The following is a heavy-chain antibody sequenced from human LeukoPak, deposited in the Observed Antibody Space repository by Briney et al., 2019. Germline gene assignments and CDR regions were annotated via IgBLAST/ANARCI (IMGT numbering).Heavy chain of an antibody. V-gene: IGHV3-23*01. CDR1: GFTFSTYA. D-gene: IGHD3-3*01. Sequence: GGSLRLSCAASGFTFSTYAMSWVRQAPGKGLEGVSGISGSGGSTYYADSVKGRFTISRDNSKNTLYLQMNSLRAEDTAVYYCAKMWGNLRFLEWSIDYWGQGTLVTVSS. J-gene: IGHJ4*02. CDR2: ISGSGGST. CDR3: AKMWGNLRFLEWSIDY.